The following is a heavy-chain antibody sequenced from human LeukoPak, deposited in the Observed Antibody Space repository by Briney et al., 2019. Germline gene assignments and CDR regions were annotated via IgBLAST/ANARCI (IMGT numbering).Heavy chain of an antibody. Sequence: GGSLRLSCVTSGFTFSSHGMHWVRQAPDRGLEWVSYIRFDGTNIHYPDSVRGRFAVSRDNSKNTLYLQMNSLRVEDTAVYYCAKDGEVSGSSPEDYYFDYWGQGTLVTVSS. CDR3: AKDGEVSGSSPEDYYFDY. CDR1: GFTFSSHG. D-gene: IGHD6-6*01. CDR2: IRFDGTNI. J-gene: IGHJ4*02. V-gene: IGHV3-30*02.